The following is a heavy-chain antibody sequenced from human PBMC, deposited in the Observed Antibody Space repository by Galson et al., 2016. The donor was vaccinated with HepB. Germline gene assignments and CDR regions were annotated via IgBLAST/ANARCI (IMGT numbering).Heavy chain of an antibody. CDR3: ARVGRTAYGMDV. V-gene: IGHV6-1*01. CDR2: TYYRSKWIN. Sequence: CAISGDSVTSNSAAWNWIRSSPSRGLEWLGRTYYRSKWINDNAESVKSRITINADTSKNQFSLHLNSVTPEDTSVYYCARVGRTAYGMDVWGQGTTVTVSS. D-gene: IGHD3-16*01. J-gene: IGHJ6*02. CDR1: GDSVTSNSAA.